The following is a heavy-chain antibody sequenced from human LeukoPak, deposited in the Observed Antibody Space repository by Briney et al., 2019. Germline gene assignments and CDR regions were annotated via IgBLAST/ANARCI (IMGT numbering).Heavy chain of an antibody. CDR2: ISSSSSYI. J-gene: IGHJ6*03. CDR1: GFTFSSYS. D-gene: IGHD2-2*01. V-gene: IGHV3-21*01. CDR3: ARDYCSSTSCLGGYYYYMDV. Sequence: PGGSLRLSCAASGFTFSSYSMNWVRQAPGKGLEWVSSISSSSSYIYYADSVKGRFTISRDNAKNSLYLQMNSLRAEDTAVYYCARDYCSSTSCLGGYYYYMDVWGKGTTVTVSS.